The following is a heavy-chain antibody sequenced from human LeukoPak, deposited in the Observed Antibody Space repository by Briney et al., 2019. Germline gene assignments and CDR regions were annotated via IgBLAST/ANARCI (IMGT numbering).Heavy chain of an antibody. J-gene: IGHJ4*02. CDR3: AKEGDYYGSGSYYYQDY. Sequence: PGRSLRLSCAASGFTFSSYGMHWGRQAPGKGLEWVAGMSYDGSNKYYADSVKGRFTISRDNSKNTLYLQMNSLRAEDTAVNYCAKEGDYYGSGSYYYQDYWGQGTLVTVSS. CDR2: MSYDGSNK. D-gene: IGHD3-10*01. V-gene: IGHV3-30*18. CDR1: GFTFSSYG.